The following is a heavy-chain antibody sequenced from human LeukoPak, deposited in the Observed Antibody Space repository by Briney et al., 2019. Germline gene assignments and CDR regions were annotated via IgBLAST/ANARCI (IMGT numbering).Heavy chain of an antibody. CDR2: IYSTGAT. Sequence: SETLSLTCTVSDDSMSSFYWSWIRQPPGKGPEWVAYIYSTGATSYNPSLRSRVSISLDTSKSHFSLKLRSVTVADTAVYFCARLKMGAYFDLWGRGTLVTVSS. D-gene: IGHD3-16*01. J-gene: IGHJ2*01. CDR3: ARLKMGAYFDL. CDR1: DDSMSSFY. V-gene: IGHV4-59*08.